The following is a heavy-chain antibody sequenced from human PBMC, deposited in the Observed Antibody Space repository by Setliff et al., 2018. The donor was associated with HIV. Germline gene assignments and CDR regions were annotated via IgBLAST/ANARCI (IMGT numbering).Heavy chain of an antibody. D-gene: IGHD5-12*01. J-gene: IGHJ5*02. Sequence: SETLSLTCTVSGGSISTYYWSWIRQPPGKGLEWIGEINHSGSTNYNPSLKSRVTMSLDTAKNQFSLKLDSVTAADTAVYYCARRGYSGYASGWFGPWGQGTLVTVSS. CDR3: ARRGYSGYASGWFGP. V-gene: IGHV4-34*01. CDR2: INHSGST. CDR1: GGSISTYY.